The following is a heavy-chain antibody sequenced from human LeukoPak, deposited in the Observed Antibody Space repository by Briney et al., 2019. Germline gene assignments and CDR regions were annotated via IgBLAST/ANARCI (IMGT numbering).Heavy chain of an antibody. V-gene: IGHV4-39*07. D-gene: IGHD3-22*01. CDR3: ARITRRLGYDSFGGSDY. Sequence: PSETLSLTCTVSGGSISSSSYYWGWIRQPPGKGLEWIGSIYYSGSTYYNPSLKSRVTISVDTSKNQFSLKLSSVTAADTAVYYCARITRRLGYDSFGGSDYWGQGTLVTVSS. CDR2: IYYSGST. CDR1: GGSISSSSYY. J-gene: IGHJ4*02.